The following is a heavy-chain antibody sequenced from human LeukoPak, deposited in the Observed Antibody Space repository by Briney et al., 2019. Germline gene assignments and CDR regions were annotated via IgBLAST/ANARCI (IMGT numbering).Heavy chain of an antibody. Sequence: SVKVSCKASGGTFSSYAISWVRQAPGQGLEWMGGIIPIFGTANYAQKFLGRVTITADESTSTAYMELSSLRSEDTAVYYCARPNPPPRDWNDVGWFDPWGQGTLVTVSS. V-gene: IGHV1-69*01. CDR1: GGTFSSYA. D-gene: IGHD1-1*01. CDR2: IIPIFGTA. J-gene: IGHJ5*02. CDR3: ARPNPPPRDWNDVGWFDP.